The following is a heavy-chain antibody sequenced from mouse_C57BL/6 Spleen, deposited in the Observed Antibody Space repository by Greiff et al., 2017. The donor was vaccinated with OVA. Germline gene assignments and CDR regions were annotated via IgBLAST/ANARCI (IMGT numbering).Heavy chain of an antibody. CDR1: GYTFTSYG. CDR2: IYPRSGNT. V-gene: IGHV1-81*01. Sequence: VQLQESGAELARPGASVKLSCKASGYTFTSYGISWVKQRTGQGLEWIGEIYPRSGNTYYNEKFKGKATLTADKSSSTAYMELRSLTSEDSAVYFCARGGFYYAMDYWGQGTSVTVSS. J-gene: IGHJ4*01. CDR3: ARGGFYYAMDY.